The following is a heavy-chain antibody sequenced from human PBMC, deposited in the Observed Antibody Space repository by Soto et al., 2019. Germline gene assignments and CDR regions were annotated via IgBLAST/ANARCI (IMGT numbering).Heavy chain of an antibody. Sequence: PSETLSLTCTVSGGSISSYYWSWIRQPPGKGLEWIAYMYHSGSTNYNPSLKSRVTISVDTSKNQLSLKLSSVTAADTAVYYCARNRGYCSSGSCYSGVWFDPWGQGTLVTVSS. CDR1: GGSISSYY. D-gene: IGHD2-15*01. CDR3: ARNRGYCSSGSCYSGVWFDP. V-gene: IGHV4-59*01. J-gene: IGHJ5*02. CDR2: MYHSGST.